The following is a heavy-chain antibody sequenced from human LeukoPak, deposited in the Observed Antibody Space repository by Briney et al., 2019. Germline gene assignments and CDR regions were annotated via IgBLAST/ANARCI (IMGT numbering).Heavy chain of an antibody. CDR2: IKQDGSEK. D-gene: IGHD6-19*01. Sequence: GGSLRLSCAASGFTFSSYWMSWVRQAPGKGLEWVANIKQDGSEKYYVDSVKGRFTISRDNAKNSLYLQMNSLRAEDTAVYYCARDQFSSGWYPAYYYYYYMDVWGKGTTVTVSS. J-gene: IGHJ6*03. CDR3: ARDQFSSGWYPAYYYYYYMDV. CDR1: GFTFSSYW. V-gene: IGHV3-7*01.